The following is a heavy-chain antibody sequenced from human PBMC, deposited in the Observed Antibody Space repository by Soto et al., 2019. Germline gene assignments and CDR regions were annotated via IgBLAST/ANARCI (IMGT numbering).Heavy chain of an antibody. CDR2: INGYNGNT. CDR3: ARMGDVPYYYYGMDV. D-gene: IGHD3-16*01. V-gene: IGHV1-18*01. CDR1: GYTFTSYG. Sequence: QVQLVQSGAEVKKPGASVKVSCKASGYTFTSYGISWVRQAPGQGLERMGWINGYNGNTNYAQKLQGRVTMTTDTSMSTAYMELRSLRSDDTAVYYCARMGDVPYYYYGMDVWGQGTTVTVSS. J-gene: IGHJ6*02.